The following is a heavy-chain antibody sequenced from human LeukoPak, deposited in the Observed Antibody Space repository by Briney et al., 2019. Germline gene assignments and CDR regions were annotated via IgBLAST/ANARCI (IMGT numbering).Heavy chain of an antibody. Sequence: GWSLRLSCAASGFTVSSNYMSWVRQAPGKGLEWVSVIYSGGSTYYADSVKGRFTISRDNSKNTLYVEMNSLRAEDTAIYYCAKMTKYYYGSGNYYLDYWGQGTLVTVSS. CDR2: IYSGGST. CDR1: GFTVSSNY. J-gene: IGHJ4*02. D-gene: IGHD3-10*01. CDR3: AKMTKYYYGSGNYYLDY. V-gene: IGHV3-53*01.